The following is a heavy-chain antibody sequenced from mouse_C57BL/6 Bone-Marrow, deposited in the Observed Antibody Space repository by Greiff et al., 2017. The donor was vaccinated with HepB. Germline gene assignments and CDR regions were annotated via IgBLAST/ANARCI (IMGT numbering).Heavy chain of an antibody. D-gene: IGHD2-3*01. CDR3: ARQDGYYYVGY. CDR2: ISNLAYSI. J-gene: IGHJ2*01. V-gene: IGHV5-15*01. CDR1: GFNFSDYG. Sequence: EVKLMESGGGLVQPGGSLKLSCAASGFNFSDYGMAWVRQAPRKGPEWVAFISNLAYSIYYADTVTGRFTISRENAKNTLYLEMSGLRSEDTAMYYCARQDGYYYVGYWGQGTTLTVSA.